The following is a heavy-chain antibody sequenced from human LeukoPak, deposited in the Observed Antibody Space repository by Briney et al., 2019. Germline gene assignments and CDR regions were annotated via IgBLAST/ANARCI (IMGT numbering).Heavy chain of an antibody. Sequence: GGSLRLSCAASGFTFSSYSMNWVRQAPGKGLELVSSISSSSSYIYYADSVKGRFTISRDNAKNSLYLQMNSLRAEDTAVYYCARGPASRRDFWSGYLGDAFDIWGQGTMVTVSS. D-gene: IGHD3-3*01. CDR2: ISSSSSYI. CDR1: GFTFSSYS. CDR3: ARGPASRRDFWSGYLGDAFDI. V-gene: IGHV3-21*01. J-gene: IGHJ3*02.